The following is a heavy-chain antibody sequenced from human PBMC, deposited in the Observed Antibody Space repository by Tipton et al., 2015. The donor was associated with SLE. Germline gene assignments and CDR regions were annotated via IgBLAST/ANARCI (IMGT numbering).Heavy chain of an antibody. J-gene: IGHJ4*02. V-gene: IGHV4-61*09. CDR3: ASFPLGLRPPLY. Sequence: TLSLTCNVSGGSISSRNYYWSWIRQPAGKRLEWIGHIYTSGNTNYNPSLKSRVTISLGTSKNQFSLRLTSVTAADTAVYYCASFPLGLRPPLYWGQRTLVTVSS. CDR1: GGSISSRNYY. CDR2: IYTSGNT. D-gene: IGHD4-17*01.